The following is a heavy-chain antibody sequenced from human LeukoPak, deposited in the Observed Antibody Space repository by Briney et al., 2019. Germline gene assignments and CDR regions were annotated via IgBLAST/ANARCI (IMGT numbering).Heavy chain of an antibody. V-gene: IGHV3-23*01. Sequence: GGSLRLSCAASGFIFSSNAMSWVRQAPGKGLEWVSGISGSGGNTYYADSVRGRFTISRDNSKNTLYMQINTLRVEDTAVYYCAKDRLGAILYFDYWGQGTFLTVSS. J-gene: IGHJ4*02. CDR1: GFIFSSNA. CDR3: AKDRLGAILYFDY. D-gene: IGHD1-26*01. CDR2: ISGSGGNT.